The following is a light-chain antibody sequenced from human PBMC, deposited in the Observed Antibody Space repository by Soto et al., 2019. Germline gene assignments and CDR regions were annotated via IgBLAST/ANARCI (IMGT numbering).Light chain of an antibody. V-gene: IGKV3-20*01. CDR1: QNIRGNE. J-gene: IGKJ1*01. CDR3: QDYGTSAPWT. CDR2: RGS. Sequence: EVVLTQFPGTLSLSPRERATLSCRASQNIRGNELAWYQQKPGQAPRLLIYRGSSRATGIPDRFSGRGSGTDFNLTVSRLEPEDFAVYYCQDYGTSAPWTFGQGTKVEIK.